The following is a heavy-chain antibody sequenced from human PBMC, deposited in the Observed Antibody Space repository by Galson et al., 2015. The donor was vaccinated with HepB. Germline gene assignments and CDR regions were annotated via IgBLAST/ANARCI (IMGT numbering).Heavy chain of an antibody. CDR3: ARKHSSGWYFDY. CDR2: VSTTGTT. V-gene: IGHV4-4*07. Sequence: ETLSLTCTVSGDSISRSYWSWIRQPAGKGLEWLGRVSTTGTTSYNPSLKSRVTMSVDTSKNQFFLKLSSVTAADTAVYFCARKHSSGWYFDYWGQGTLVTVSS. CDR1: GDSISRSY. J-gene: IGHJ4*02. D-gene: IGHD6-19*01.